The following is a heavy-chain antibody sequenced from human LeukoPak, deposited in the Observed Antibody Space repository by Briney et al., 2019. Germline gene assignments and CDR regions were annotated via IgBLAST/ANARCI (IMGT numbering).Heavy chain of an antibody. CDR3: ARATFMFGIAAAGTKY. Sequence: ASVKVSCKASGYTFTGYYMHWVRQAPGQGLEWMGWINPNSGGTNYAQKFQGRVTVTRDTSISTAYMELSRLRSDDTAVYYCARATFMFGIAAAGTKYWGQGTLVTVSS. V-gene: IGHV1-2*02. CDR1: GYTFTGYY. CDR2: INPNSGGT. D-gene: IGHD6-13*01. J-gene: IGHJ4*02.